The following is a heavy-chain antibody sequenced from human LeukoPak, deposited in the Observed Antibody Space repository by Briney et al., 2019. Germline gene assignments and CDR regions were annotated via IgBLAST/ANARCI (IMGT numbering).Heavy chain of an antibody. CDR1: GFTFSSYG. CDR2: ISYDGSNK. V-gene: IGHV3-30*18. CDR3: AKDPRSVVVAATHYFDY. J-gene: IGHJ4*02. D-gene: IGHD2-15*01. Sequence: GGSLRLSCAASGFTFSSYGMHWVRQAPGKGLEWVAVISYDGSNKYYADSVKGRFTISRDNSKNTLYLQMNSLRAEDTAVYYCAKDPRSVVVAATHYFDYWGQGTLVTVSS.